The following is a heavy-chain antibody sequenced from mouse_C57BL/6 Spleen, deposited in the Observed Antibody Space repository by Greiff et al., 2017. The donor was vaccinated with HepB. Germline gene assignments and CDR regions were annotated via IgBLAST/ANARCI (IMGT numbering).Heavy chain of an antibody. CDR3: AREGGLTTVVEESY. V-gene: IGHV1-19*01. Sequence: EVQLQQSGPVLVKPGASVKMSCKASGYTFTDYYMNWVKQSHGKSREWIGVINPYNGGTSYNQKFKGKATLTVDKSSSTAYMELNSLTAEDSAVYYCAREGGLTTVVEESYWGQGTLVTVSA. CDR2: INPYNGGT. J-gene: IGHJ3*01. CDR1: GYTFTDYY. D-gene: IGHD1-1*01.